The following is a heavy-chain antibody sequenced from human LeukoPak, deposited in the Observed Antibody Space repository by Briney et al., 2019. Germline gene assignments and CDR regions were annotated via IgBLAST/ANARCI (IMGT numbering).Heavy chain of an antibody. CDR2: IYTSGST. J-gene: IGHJ5*02. CDR1: GGSISSYY. CDR3: ARGSLTGTTFAWFDP. D-gene: IGHD1-20*01. Sequence: SETLSLTCTVSGGSISSYYWSWIRQPAGKGLEWIGRIYTSGSTNYNPSLKSRVSISVDTSKNQFSLNLSSVTAADTAVYYCARGSLTGTTFAWFDPWGQGTLVTVSS. V-gene: IGHV4-4*07.